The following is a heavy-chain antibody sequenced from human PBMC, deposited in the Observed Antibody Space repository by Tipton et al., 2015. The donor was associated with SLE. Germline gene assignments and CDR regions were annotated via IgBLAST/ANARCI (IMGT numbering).Heavy chain of an antibody. Sequence: TLSLTCTVSGGSISSHYWSWIRQPPGKGLEWIGYFYYSGSTNYNPSPKSRVTISVDTSKNQFSLKLSSVTAADTAVYYCARDRGYYKWRGRRDIALDIWGQGTMVTVSS. J-gene: IGHJ3*02. CDR1: GGSISSHY. V-gene: IGHV4-59*11. D-gene: IGHD5-12*01. CDR3: ARDRGYYKWRGRRDIALDI. CDR2: FYYSGST.